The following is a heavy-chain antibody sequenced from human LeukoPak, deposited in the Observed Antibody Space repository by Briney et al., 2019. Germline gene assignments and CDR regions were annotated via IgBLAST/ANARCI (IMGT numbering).Heavy chain of an antibody. J-gene: IGHJ5*02. CDR2: IYYSGST. CDR1: GGSISSSSNY. CDR3: ARGGDIVVVPAANYWFDP. Sequence: SETLSLTCTGSGGSISSSSNYWGWIRQPPGKGLEWIGYIYYSGSTNYNPSLKSRVTISVDTSKNQFSLKLSSVTAADTAVYYCARGGDIVVVPAANYWFDPWGQGTLVTVSS. D-gene: IGHD2-2*01. V-gene: IGHV4-61*05.